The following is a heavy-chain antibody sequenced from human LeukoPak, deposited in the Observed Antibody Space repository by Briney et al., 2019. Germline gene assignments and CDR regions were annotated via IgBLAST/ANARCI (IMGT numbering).Heavy chain of an antibody. J-gene: IGHJ4*02. D-gene: IGHD3-16*01. CDR3: ARGLRDYDYVWGDRRGYYFDY. CDR1: GYTFTSYD. CDR2: MNPNSGNT. V-gene: IGHV1-8*01. Sequence: GASVKVSCKASGYTFTSYDINWVRQATGQGLEWMGWMNPNSGNTGYAQKFQGRVTMTRNTSISTAYMELSSLRSEDTAVYYCARGLRDYDYVWGDRRGYYFDYWGQGTLVTVSS.